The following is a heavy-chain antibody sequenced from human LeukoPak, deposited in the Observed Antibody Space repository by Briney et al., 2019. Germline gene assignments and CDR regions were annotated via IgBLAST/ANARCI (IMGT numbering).Heavy chain of an antibody. CDR2: VYRDGGAGGT. CDR3: ATPLTGLHY. J-gene: IGHJ4*02. Sequence: GGSLRLSCAASGFTVSRNYMTWVRQAPGQGLEWVADVYRDGGAGGTNYADSVKGRFTVSRDGAKNMVYLQMNSLRADDTAIYYCATPLTGLHYWGRGTQVIVPS. CDR1: GFTVSRNY. D-gene: IGHD1-14*01. V-gene: IGHV3-53*01.